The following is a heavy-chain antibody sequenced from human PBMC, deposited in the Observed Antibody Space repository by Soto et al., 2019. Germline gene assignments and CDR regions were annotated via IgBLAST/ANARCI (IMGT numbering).Heavy chain of an antibody. Sequence: GGSLSLSCAASGFPFSSYSMNWVRQAPGKGLEWVSYISSSSSTIYYADSVKGRFTISRDNAKNSLYLQMNSLRAEDTAVYYCARDRHYDFWSGYFRYYYYYMDVWGKGTTVTVSS. J-gene: IGHJ6*03. V-gene: IGHV3-48*01. D-gene: IGHD3-3*01. CDR1: GFPFSSYS. CDR2: ISSSSSTI. CDR3: ARDRHYDFWSGYFRYYYYYMDV.